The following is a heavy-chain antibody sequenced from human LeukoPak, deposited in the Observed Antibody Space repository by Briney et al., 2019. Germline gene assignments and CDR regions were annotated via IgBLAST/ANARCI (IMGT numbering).Heavy chain of an antibody. J-gene: IGHJ3*02. Sequence: ASVKVSCKASGYTFTSYHVHWVRQAPGQGLEWMGIINPSGGRTSYAQKFQGRVTMTRDMSTSTVYMELSSLRSEDTAVYYCAKPRGYYWTYDAFDIWGQGTMVTVSS. CDR1: GYTFTSYH. CDR2: INPSGGRT. CDR3: AKPRGYYWTYDAFDI. V-gene: IGHV1-46*01. D-gene: IGHD3-22*01.